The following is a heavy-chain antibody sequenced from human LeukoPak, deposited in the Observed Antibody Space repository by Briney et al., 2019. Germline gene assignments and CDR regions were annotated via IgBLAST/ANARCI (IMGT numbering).Heavy chain of an antibody. Sequence: GGSLRLSCAASGCTFSDYYMSWIRQAPGKGLECLSYISNSGSIMYYADSVKGRFTISRDNAKNSLYLQMNSLRAEDTAVYYCARARGSYAFDIWGQGTMVTVSS. D-gene: IGHD2-15*01. V-gene: IGHV3-11*04. J-gene: IGHJ3*02. CDR1: GCTFSDYY. CDR2: ISNSGSIM. CDR3: ARARGSYAFDI.